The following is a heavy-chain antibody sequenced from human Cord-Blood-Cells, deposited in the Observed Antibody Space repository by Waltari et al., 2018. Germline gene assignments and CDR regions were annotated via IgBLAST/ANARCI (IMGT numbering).Heavy chain of an antibody. CDR1: GYTFTSYG. V-gene: IGHV1-18*01. Sequence: QVQLVQSGAEVKKPGASVKVSCKASGYTFTSYGINWGRQAPGQGLEWMGWISAYNGNTNYAQKLQGRVTMTTDTSTNTAYMELRSLRSDDTAVYYCARDIGFWSGYHNPGAFDIWGQGTMVTVSS. J-gene: IGHJ3*02. D-gene: IGHD3-3*01. CDR2: ISAYNGNT. CDR3: ARDIGFWSGYHNPGAFDI.